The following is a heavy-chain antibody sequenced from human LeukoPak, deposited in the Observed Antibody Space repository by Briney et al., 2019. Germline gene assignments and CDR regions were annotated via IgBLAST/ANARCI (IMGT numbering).Heavy chain of an antibody. V-gene: IGHV3-48*01. Sequence: GGSLRLSCAASGFTFSSYSMNWVRQAPGKGLEWVSYISSSSSTIYYADSVKGRFTISRDNAKNSLYLQMNSLRAEDTAVYYCARDMTSSSWPNWFDPWAREPWSPSPQ. CDR3: ARDMTSSSWPNWFDP. CDR1: GFTFSSYS. D-gene: IGHD6-13*01. J-gene: IGHJ5*02. CDR2: ISSSSSTI.